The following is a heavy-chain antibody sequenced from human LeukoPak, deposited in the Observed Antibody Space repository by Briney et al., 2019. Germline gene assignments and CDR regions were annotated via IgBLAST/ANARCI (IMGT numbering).Heavy chain of an antibody. V-gene: IGHV1-46*01. CDR3: ARGGIVATTKFDY. CDR2: INPSGGST. Sequence: ASVKVSCKASGYXFTSYYMHWVRQAPGQGLKWMGIINPSGGSTSYAQKFQGRVTMTRDTSTSTAYMELRSLRSDDTAVYYCARGGIVATTKFDYWGQGTLVTVSS. J-gene: IGHJ4*02. CDR1: GYXFTSYY. D-gene: IGHD5-12*01.